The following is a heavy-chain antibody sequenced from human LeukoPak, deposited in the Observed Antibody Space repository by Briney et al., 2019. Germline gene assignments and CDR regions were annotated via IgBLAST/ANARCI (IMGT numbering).Heavy chain of an antibody. CDR2: IYSGGST. D-gene: IGHD3-22*01. CDR3: ARGTSADRGYYDSSGYYTL. J-gene: IGHJ4*02. V-gene: IGHV3-66*01. Sequence: GGSLRLSCAASGFTVSSNYMNWVRQAPGKGLEWVSVIYSGGSTYYADSVKGRFTISRDNSKNTLYLQMNSLRAEDTAVYYCARGTSADRGYYDSSGYYTLWGQGTLVTVSS. CDR1: GFTVSSNY.